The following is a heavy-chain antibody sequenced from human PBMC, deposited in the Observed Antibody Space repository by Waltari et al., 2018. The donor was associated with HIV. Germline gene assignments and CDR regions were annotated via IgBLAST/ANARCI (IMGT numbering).Heavy chain of an antibody. D-gene: IGHD4-17*01. J-gene: IGHJ4*02. CDR3: VKSVDYFRFDV. CDR2: VAGTPGHA. Sequence: EVELVGSGGGLVHPGGSLRLSCVGSAVTFTTPGLNWVRQAPGKGLEWVSFVAGTPGHAYDADAVKGRFTISRDNAQNSAFLQMNSLRVEDTAIYYCVKSVDYFRFDVWDQGTLVTVSS. CDR1: AVTFTTPG. V-gene: IGHV3-48*04.